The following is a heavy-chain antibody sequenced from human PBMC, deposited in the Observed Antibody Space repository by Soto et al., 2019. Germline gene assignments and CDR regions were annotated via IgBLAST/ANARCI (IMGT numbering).Heavy chain of an antibody. CDR3: ARDRRVTPYYYYYMDV. CDR2: IYSGGST. Sequence: ESGGGLVQPGGSLRLSCAASGFTVSSNYMSWVRQAPGKGLEWVSVIYSGGSTYYADSVKGRFTISRHNSKNTLYLQMNSLRAEDTAVYYCARDRRVTPYYYYYMDVWGKGTTVTVSS. CDR1: GFTVSSNY. D-gene: IGHD3-9*01. J-gene: IGHJ6*03. V-gene: IGHV3-53*04.